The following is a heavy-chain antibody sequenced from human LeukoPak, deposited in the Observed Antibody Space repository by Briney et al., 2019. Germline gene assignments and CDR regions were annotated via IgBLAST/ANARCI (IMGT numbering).Heavy chain of an antibody. Sequence: ASVKVSCKASGGTFSSYAISWVRQAPGQGLEWMGGIIPIFGTANYAQKFQGRVTITADESTSTAYMELSSLRSEDTAVYYCAREGRGYSYYYFDYWGQGTLVTVSS. CDR1: GGTFSSYA. J-gene: IGHJ4*02. D-gene: IGHD5-18*01. V-gene: IGHV1-69*13. CDR2: IIPIFGTA. CDR3: AREGRGYSYYYFDY.